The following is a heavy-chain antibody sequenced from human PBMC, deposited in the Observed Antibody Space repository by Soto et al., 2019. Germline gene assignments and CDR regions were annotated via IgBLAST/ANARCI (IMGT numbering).Heavy chain of an antibody. CDR2: ISYDGSNK. CDR1: GFTFSSYG. CDR3: AKDLYGDTAMVTSDY. J-gene: IGHJ4*02. D-gene: IGHD5-18*01. V-gene: IGHV3-30*18. Sequence: GGSLRLSCAASGFTFSSYGMHWVRQAPGKGLEWVAVISYDGSNKYYADSVKGRFTISRDNSKNTLYLQMNSLRAEDTDVYYWAKDLYGDTAMVTSDYWGQGTLVTVSS.